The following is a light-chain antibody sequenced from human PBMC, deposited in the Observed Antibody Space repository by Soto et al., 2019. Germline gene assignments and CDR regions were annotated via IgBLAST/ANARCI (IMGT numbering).Light chain of an antibody. CDR2: DVS. CDR1: SSDVGGENY. CDR3: SSYSTTSTLV. Sequence: LAQPASVSGSPGQSITISCTGTSSDVGGENYVSRYQQHPGRAPKLMIYDVSNRPSGVSNRFSGSKSGNTASLTISGLQAEDEADYYCSSYSTTSTLVFGSGTKVTVL. J-gene: IGLJ1*01. V-gene: IGLV2-14*03.